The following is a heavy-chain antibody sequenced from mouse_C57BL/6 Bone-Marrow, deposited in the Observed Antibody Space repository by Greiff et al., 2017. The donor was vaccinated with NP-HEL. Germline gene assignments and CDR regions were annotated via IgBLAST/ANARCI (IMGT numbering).Heavy chain of an antibody. D-gene: IGHD1-1*01. CDR3: ARGDYYGSSPRYWYFDV. Sequence: QVQLQQPGAELVKPGASVKMSCKASGYTFTSYWITWVKQRPGQGLEWIGDIYPGSGSTNYNEKFKSKATLTVDTSSSTAYMQLSSLTSEDSAVYYCARGDYYGSSPRYWYFDVWGTGTTVTVSS. V-gene: IGHV1-55*01. CDR1: GYTFTSYW. CDR2: IYPGSGST. J-gene: IGHJ1*03.